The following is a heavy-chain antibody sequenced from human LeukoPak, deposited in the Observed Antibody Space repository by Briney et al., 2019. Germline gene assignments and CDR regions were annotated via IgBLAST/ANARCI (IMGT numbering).Heavy chain of an antibody. J-gene: IGHJ4*02. CDR2: MNPNSGNT. D-gene: IGHD4-17*01. CDR1: GYTFTSYD. Sequence: ASVKFSCKASGYTFTSYDMNWVRQATGQGLEWMGWMNPNSGNTGYAQKFQGRVTITRNTSISTAYMELSSLRSEDTAVYYCAKAGSDGAPGDYWGQGTLVTVSS. V-gene: IGHV1-8*03. CDR3: AKAGSDGAPGDY.